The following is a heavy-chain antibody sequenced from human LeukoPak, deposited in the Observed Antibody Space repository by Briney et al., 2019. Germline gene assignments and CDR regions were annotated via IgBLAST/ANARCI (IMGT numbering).Heavy chain of an antibody. V-gene: IGHV3-7*03. Sequence: GGSLRLSCAASGFTFSSYWMSWVRQAPGKGLEWAANIKQDGSEKYYVDSVKGRFTISRDNAKNSLYLQMNSLRAEDTAVYYCARVFRGNPPRGFYGSGSYRRDGAFDIWGQGTMVTVSS. CDR2: IKQDGSEK. CDR3: ARVFRGNPPRGFYGSGSYRRDGAFDI. D-gene: IGHD3-10*01. CDR1: GFTFSSYW. J-gene: IGHJ3*02.